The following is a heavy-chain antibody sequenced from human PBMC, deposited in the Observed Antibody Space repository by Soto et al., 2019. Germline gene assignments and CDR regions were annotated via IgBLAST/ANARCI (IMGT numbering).Heavy chain of an antibody. V-gene: IGHV4-61*01. D-gene: IGHD4-17*01. CDR1: GGSVSNKTYY. Sequence: PSETLSLTCSVSGGSVSNKTYYWSWIRHPPGKRLEWIGYVYYSGTTNYNPSLKSRVTISVDLSKNQFSLRLSSVTTADTALYYCARTTAVPNTLRSRYFFDYWGQGTMVTV. CDR3: ARTTAVPNTLRSRYFFDY. CDR2: VYYSGTT. J-gene: IGHJ4*02.